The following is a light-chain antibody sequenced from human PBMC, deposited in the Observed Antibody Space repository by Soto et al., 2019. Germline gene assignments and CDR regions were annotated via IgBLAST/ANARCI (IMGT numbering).Light chain of an antibody. Sequence: EIVMTQSPVTLSVSPGESATLSCRASQNVGFHVAWYQQRPGQTPRLVIYSASIRAPGVPDRFTGSGSGTEFTLTINSLQSEDFAVYYCQQYDNWTMYTFGQGTKVDIK. CDR1: QNVGFH. CDR3: QQYDNWTMYT. J-gene: IGKJ2*01. V-gene: IGKV3-15*01. CDR2: SAS.